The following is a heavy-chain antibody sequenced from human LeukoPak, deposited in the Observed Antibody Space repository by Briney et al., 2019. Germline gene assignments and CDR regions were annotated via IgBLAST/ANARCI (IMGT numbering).Heavy chain of an antibody. J-gene: IGHJ6*03. Sequence: ASVTLSFTSAAYTFTIYDINWVRQAPGQGLGWMGWMNPNSGNTGYAQKFQGRVTMTSNTSISTAYMELRSLRSEDTAVYYCARGQPLRYFDWLLYYYYYMDVWGQGTTVTVSS. D-gene: IGHD3-9*01. V-gene: IGHV1-8*01. CDR1: AYTFTIYD. CDR2: MNPNSGNT. CDR3: ARGQPLRYFDWLLYYYYYMDV.